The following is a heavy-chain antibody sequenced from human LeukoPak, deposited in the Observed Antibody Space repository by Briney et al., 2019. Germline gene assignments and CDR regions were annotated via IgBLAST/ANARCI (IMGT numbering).Heavy chain of an antibody. CDR1: GGTFSSYA. D-gene: IGHD2-2*01. CDR3: ARDLGCSSTSCYPDAFDI. J-gene: IGHJ3*02. CDR2: IIPIFGTA. V-gene: IGHV1-69*05. Sequence: GASVKVSCKASGGTFSSYAISWVRQAPGQGLEWMGGIIPIFGTANYAQKFQGRVTITTDESTSTAYMELSSLRSEDTAVYYCARDLGCSSTSCYPDAFDIWGQGTMVTVSS.